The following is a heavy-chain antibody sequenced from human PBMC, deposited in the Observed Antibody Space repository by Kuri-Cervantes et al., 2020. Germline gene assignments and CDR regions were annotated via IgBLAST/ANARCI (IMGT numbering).Heavy chain of an antibody. J-gene: IGHJ4*02. Sequence: GESLKISCQGSGYSFSDYWIGWVRQIPGKGLEWMGIIYPGDSDTRYSPSFLGQVTMSVDKSISAAYLQWSSLKSSDTAMYYCARRQSCSSGTCYADYWVQGSLVTVS. V-gene: IGHV5-51*01. CDR3: ARRQSCSSGTCYADY. D-gene: IGHD2-15*01. CDR1: GYSFSDYW. CDR2: IYPGDSDT.